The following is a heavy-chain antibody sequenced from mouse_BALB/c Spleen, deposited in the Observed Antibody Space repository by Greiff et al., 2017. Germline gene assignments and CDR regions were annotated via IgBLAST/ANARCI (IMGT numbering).Heavy chain of an antibody. D-gene: IGHD2-10*02. CDR1: GYTFSSYW. CDR2: ILPGSGST. V-gene: IGHV1-9*01. Sequence: QVQLQQSGAELMKPGASVKISCTATGYTFSSYWIEWVKQRPGHGLEWIGEILPGSGSTNYNEKFKGKATFTADTSSNTAYMQLSSLTSEDSAVYYCARSEYGNYVWFAYWGQGTLVTVSA. J-gene: IGHJ3*01. CDR3: ARSEYGNYVWFAY.